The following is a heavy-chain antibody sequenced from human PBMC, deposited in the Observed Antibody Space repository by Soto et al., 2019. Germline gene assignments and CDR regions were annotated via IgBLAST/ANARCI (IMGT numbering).Heavy chain of an antibody. Sequence: SETLSLTCTVSGGSISSGGYYWSWIRQHPGKGLEWIGYIYYSGSTYHNPSLKSRATISVDTSKNQFSLKLSSVTAADTAVYYCARGGIRVGMDVWGQGTTVTVSS. CDR3: ARGGIRVGMDV. CDR2: IYYSGST. V-gene: IGHV4-31*03. J-gene: IGHJ6*02. D-gene: IGHD3-16*01. CDR1: GGSISSGGYY.